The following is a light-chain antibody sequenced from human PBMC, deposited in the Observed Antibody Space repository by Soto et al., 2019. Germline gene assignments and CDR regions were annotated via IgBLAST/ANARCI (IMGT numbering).Light chain of an antibody. CDR3: SSYTTSVTYV. Sequence: QSVLTQPASVSGSPGQSIIISCTGTSSDVGAYNSVSWYQQHPGKAPKLIIYDVSTRPSGISDRFSGSKSGNTASLTISGLQAEDESDYYCSSYTTSVTYVFGTGTRSPS. CDR2: DVS. J-gene: IGLJ1*01. V-gene: IGLV2-14*01. CDR1: SSDVGAYNS.